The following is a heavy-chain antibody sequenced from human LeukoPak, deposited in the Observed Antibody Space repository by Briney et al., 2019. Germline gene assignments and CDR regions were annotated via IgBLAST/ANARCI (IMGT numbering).Heavy chain of an antibody. V-gene: IGHV4-39*01. J-gene: IGHJ4*02. Sequence: SETLSLTCTVSGGSISGSSYYWGWIRQPPGKGLEWIGSIYYSGSTYYNPSLKSRVTISVDTSKNQFSLKLSSVTAADTAVYYCARGWLQPFDYWGQGTLVTVSS. CDR3: ARGWLQPFDY. CDR1: GGSISGSSYY. CDR2: IYYSGST. D-gene: IGHD5-24*01.